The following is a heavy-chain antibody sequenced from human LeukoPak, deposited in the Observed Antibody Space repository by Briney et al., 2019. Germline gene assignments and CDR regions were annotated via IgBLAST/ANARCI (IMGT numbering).Heavy chain of an antibody. CDR1: GFTFSGHW. Sequence: GGSLRLSCAASGFTFSGHWMSWVRQAPGKGLEWVANINQGGSDKYYVDSVKGRFTISRDNANHLLYLQMNSLRGEDTAVYYCARDRSRAEDDWGQGTLVTVSS. CDR3: ARDRSRAEDD. V-gene: IGHV3-7*01. CDR2: INQGGSDK. D-gene: IGHD1-14*01. J-gene: IGHJ4*02.